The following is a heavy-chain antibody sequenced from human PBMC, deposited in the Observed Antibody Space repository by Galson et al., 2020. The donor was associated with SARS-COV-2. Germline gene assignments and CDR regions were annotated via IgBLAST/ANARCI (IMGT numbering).Heavy chain of an antibody. Sequence: SETLSITCAVYVGSFSDYYWTWIRQPPGKGLEWIGEISHSGSTNYNPPLKSRVTKSVDTSKNQFSLRLTSVTAADTAVYYCARRADSSSWFGFDYWGQGTLVTVSS. J-gene: IGHJ4*02. D-gene: IGHD6-13*01. CDR3: ARRADSSSWFGFDY. CDR1: VGSFSDYY. V-gene: IGHV4-34*01. CDR2: ISHSGST.